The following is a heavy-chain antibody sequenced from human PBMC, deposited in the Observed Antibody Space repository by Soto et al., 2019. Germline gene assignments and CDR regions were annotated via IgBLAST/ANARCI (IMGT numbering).Heavy chain of an antibody. V-gene: IGHV1-69*06. CDR1: GGTFSSYA. J-gene: IGHJ1*01. CDR3: ARHQYYDYVWGSYAYIQH. Sequence: LVQSGAEVKKPGSSVKVSCKVSGGTFSSYAISWVRXXXXXGXXXMGGVIPIFGTANYAQKFEGRVTITADKSTSTAYIELSSLSSEDTAVYYCARHQYYDYVWGSYAYIQHWGQGTLVTVSS. CDR2: VIPIFGTA. D-gene: IGHD3-16*01.